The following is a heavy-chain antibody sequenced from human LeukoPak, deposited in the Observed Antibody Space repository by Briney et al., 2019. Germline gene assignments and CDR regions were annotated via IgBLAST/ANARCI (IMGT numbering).Heavy chain of an antibody. CDR3: AREDPQTTVPEGMDV. CDR1: GGSISYYY. D-gene: IGHD4-17*01. CDR2: IYYSGTT. J-gene: IGHJ6*02. Sequence: PSETLSLTCAVSGGSISYYYWSWIRQSPGKGLEWIGYIYYSGTTNYNPSLKSRVTISVDTSKNQFSLQLRSVTAADTAVYYCAREDPQTTVPEGMDVWGQGTTVTVSS. V-gene: IGHV4-59*01.